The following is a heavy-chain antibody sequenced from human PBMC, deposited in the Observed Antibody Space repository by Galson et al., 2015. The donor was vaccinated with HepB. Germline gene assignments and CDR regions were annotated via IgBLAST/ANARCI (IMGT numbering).Heavy chain of an antibody. CDR3: ARDFRDGYNYVDPFDY. D-gene: IGHD5-24*01. CDR1: GFTFSSYS. J-gene: IGHJ4*02. Sequence: SLRLSCAASGFTFSSYSMNWVRQAPGKGLEWVSYISSSSSTIYYADSVKGRFTISRDNAKNSLYLQMNSLRAEDTAVYYCARDFRDGYNYVDPFDYWGQGTLVTVSS. V-gene: IGHV3-48*01. CDR2: ISSSSSTI.